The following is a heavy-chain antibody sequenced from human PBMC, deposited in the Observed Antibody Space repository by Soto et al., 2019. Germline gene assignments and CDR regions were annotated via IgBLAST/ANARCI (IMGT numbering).Heavy chain of an antibody. CDR1: GFSFSDYS. J-gene: IGHJ4*02. CDR2: ISSSSDKT. Sequence: GGSLRLSCIASGFSFSDYSMNWVRQDTGKRLQGGSYISSSSDKTYYADSVKGRFTVSRDNAKNALFLEMNSLRDDDTATYYCARLPKGSLETAWVQGTRVTDSS. V-gene: IGHV3-48*02. CDR3: ARLPKGSLETA. D-gene: IGHD2-21*02.